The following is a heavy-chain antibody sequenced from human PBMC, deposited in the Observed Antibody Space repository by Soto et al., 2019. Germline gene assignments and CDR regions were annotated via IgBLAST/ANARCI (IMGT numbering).Heavy chain of an antibody. D-gene: IGHD6-6*01. V-gene: IGHV2-5*02. CDR1: GFSLSTSDVG. CDR2: IYWDDDK. CDR3: AHSKYSWSSFDY. Sequence: SGPTLVNPTQTLTLTCTFSGFSLSTSDVGVGWIRQPPGKALEWLAIIYWDDDKRYSPSLKSRLTITKDTSKNQVVLTVTNMDPVDTATYYCAHSKYSWSSFDYWGQGTLVTVSS. J-gene: IGHJ4*02.